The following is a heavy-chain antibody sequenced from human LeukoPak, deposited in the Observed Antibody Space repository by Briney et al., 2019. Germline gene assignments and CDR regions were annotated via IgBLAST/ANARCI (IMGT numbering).Heavy chain of an antibody. CDR1: GYTFTGYY. J-gene: IGHJ6*02. V-gene: IGHV1-2*02. Sequence: GASVKVSCKASGYTFTGYYMHWVRQAPGQGPEWMGWINPNSGGTNYAQKFQGRVTMTRDTSISTAYMELSRLRSDDTAVYYCARVKGCSGGSCYYYYGMDVWGQGTTVTVSS. D-gene: IGHD2-15*01. CDR2: INPNSGGT. CDR3: ARVKGCSGGSCYYYYGMDV.